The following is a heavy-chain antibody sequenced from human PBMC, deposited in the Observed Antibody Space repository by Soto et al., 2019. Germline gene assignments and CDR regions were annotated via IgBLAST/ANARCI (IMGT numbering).Heavy chain of an antibody. J-gene: IGHJ5*02. CDR2: IYSGGNT. CDR3: AGGGLTTLFDP. V-gene: IGHV3-53*01. D-gene: IGHD4-4*01. CDR1: GFTFANSW. Sequence: PGGSLRLSCAASGFTFANSWMHWIRQAPGKGLEWVAVIYSGGNTYYADSVKGRFTISRDNSKNTLYLQMNSLRAEDTAVYYCAGGGLTTLFDPWGQGTLVTVSS.